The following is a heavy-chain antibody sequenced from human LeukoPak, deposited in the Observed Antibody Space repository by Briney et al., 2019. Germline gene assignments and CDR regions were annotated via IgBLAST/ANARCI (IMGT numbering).Heavy chain of an antibody. D-gene: IGHD6-19*01. CDR1: GGSISSGGYY. CDR3: ARRESRMWLVRDYAFDI. V-gene: IGHV4-30-2*01. Sequence: SQTLSLTCTVSGGSISSGGYYWSWIRQPPGKGLEWIGYIYHSGSTYYNPSLKSRVTISVDTSKNQFSLKLSSVTAADTAVYYCARRESRMWLVRDYAFDIWGQGTMVTVSS. CDR2: IYHSGST. J-gene: IGHJ3*02.